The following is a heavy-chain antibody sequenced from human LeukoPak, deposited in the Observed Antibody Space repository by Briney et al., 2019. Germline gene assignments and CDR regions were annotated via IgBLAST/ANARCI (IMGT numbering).Heavy chain of an antibody. J-gene: IGHJ4*02. D-gene: IGHD3-16*01. CDR2: IYYSGST. CDR1: GGSINSYY. V-gene: IGHV4-59*04. Sequence: SETLSLTCSDSGGSINSYYWSWIRQPPGKGLEWIGYIYYSGSTYYNPSLKSRVTISVDTSKNQFSLKLSSVTAADTAVYYCAKIRAGFGYFDYWGQGTLVTVSS. CDR3: AKIRAGFGYFDY.